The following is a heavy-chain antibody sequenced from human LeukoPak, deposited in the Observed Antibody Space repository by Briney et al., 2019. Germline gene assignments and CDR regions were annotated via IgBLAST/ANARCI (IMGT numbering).Heavy chain of an antibody. V-gene: IGHV1-46*01. D-gene: IGHD2-2*01. J-gene: IGHJ6*03. CDR1: GYTLTELS. CDR3: ARSTSYYYYYMDV. CDR2: INPSGGST. Sequence: ASVKVSCKVSGYTLTELSMHWVRQAPGQGLEWMGIINPSGGSTSYAQKFQGRVTMTRDTSTSTVYMELSSLRSEDTAVYYCARSTSYYYYYMDVWGKGTTVTISS.